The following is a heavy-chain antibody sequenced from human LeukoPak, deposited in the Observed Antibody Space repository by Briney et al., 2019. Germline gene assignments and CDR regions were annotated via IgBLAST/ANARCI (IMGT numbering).Heavy chain of an antibody. CDR1: GFTFDDYA. J-gene: IGHJ4*02. Sequence: PGGSLRLSCAASGFTFDDYAMHWVRQAPGKGLEWVSGISWNSGSIGYADSVKGRFTISRDNAKNSLYLQMNSLRAEDTALYYCAKDMAGSFEYFDCWGQGTLVTVSS. D-gene: IGHD6-19*01. CDR2: ISWNSGSI. CDR3: AKDMAGSFEYFDC. V-gene: IGHV3-9*01.